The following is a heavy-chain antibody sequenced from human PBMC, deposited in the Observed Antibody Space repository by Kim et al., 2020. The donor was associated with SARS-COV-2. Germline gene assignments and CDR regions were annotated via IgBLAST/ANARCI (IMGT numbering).Heavy chain of an antibody. CDR2: IYYSGST. CDR3: ARDLVDTAMVKFGDLRYY. D-gene: IGHD5-18*01. V-gene: IGHV4-59*01. J-gene: IGHJ6*01. CDR1: GGSISSYY. Sequence: SETLSLTCTVSGGSISSYYWSWIRQPPGKGLEWIGYIYYSGSTNYNPSLKSRVTISVDTSKNQFSLKLSSVTAADTAVYYCARDLVDTAMVKFGDLRYY.